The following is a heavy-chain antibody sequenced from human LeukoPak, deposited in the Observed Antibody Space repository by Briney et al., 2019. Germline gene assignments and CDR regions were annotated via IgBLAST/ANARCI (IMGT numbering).Heavy chain of an antibody. CDR3: ARPYYYDSSGYYGN. Sequence: SETLSLTCAVYGGSFSSYYRSWIRQPPGKGLEWIGEINHSGSTNYNPSLKSRVTISVDTSKNQFSLKLSSVTAADTAVYYCARPYYYDSSGYYGNWGQGTLVTVSS. CDR2: INHSGST. V-gene: IGHV4-34*01. D-gene: IGHD3-22*01. J-gene: IGHJ4*02. CDR1: GGSFSSYY.